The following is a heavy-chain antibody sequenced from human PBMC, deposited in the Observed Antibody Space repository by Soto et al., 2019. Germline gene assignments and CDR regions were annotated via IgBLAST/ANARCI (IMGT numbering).Heavy chain of an antibody. D-gene: IGHD3-22*01. V-gene: IGHV3-33*01. CDR1: GFTFSSYG. Sequence: GSLRLSCAASGFTFSSYGMHWVRQAPGKGLEWVAVIWYDGSNKYYADSVKGRFTISRDNSKNTLYLQMNSLRAEDTAVYYCARVSDDYDSSGYSDYWGQGTLVTVSS. CDR2: IWYDGSNK. J-gene: IGHJ4*02. CDR3: ARVSDDYDSSGYSDY.